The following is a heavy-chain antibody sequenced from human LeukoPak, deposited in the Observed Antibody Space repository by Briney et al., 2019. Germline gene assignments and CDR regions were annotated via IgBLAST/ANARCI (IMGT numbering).Heavy chain of an antibody. D-gene: IGHD1-14*01. CDR1: GFTFSDLG. CDR2: IRYDGSTR. J-gene: IGHJ4*02. Sequence: GESLRLSFAASGFTFSDLGMHWVRQAPGKGLEWVAFIRYDGSTRSYADSVKGRFTISRDNSKNTLYLQMSGLRVDDTALYYCAAMDNRVGFEFWGQGTLVTVSS. V-gene: IGHV3-30*02. CDR3: AAMDNRVGFEF.